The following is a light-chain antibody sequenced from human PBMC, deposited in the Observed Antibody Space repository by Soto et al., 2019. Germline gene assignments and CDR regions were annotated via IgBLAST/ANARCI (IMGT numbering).Light chain of an antibody. CDR2: AAS. J-gene: IGKJ1*01. V-gene: IGKV3-15*01. Sequence: ETVMTQSPATLSVSPGERATLSCWASQSVSSNLAWYQQKPGQAPRLLIYAASTRATAIPARFSGSGSGTQFTLSISSLQSEDFAVYAGQQYNNWQWTFGQGTKVEIK. CDR3: QQYNNWQWT. CDR1: QSVSSN.